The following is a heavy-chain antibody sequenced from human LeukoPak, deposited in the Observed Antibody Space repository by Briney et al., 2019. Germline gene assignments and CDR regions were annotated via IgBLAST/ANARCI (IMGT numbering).Heavy chain of an antibody. CDR1: GGSISSSSYY. CDR2: IYYSGST. D-gene: IGHD3-22*01. CDR3: ARSGSIDMIVVFTFDY. Sequence: SETLSLTCTVSGGSISSSSYYWGWIRQPPGKGLEWIGSIYYSGSTYYNPSLKSRVTTSVDTSKNQFSLKLSSVTAADTAVYYCARSGSIDMIVVFTFDYWGQGTLVTVSS. V-gene: IGHV4-39*01. J-gene: IGHJ4*02.